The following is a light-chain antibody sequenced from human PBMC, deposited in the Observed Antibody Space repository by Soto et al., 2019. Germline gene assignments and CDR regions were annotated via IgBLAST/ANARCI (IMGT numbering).Light chain of an antibody. CDR1: SSDVGGHNR. V-gene: IGLV2-14*01. Sequence: QSALTQPASVSGSPGQSITISCTGTSSDVGGHNRVSWSQQHPGRAPKLIIYEVNKRPSGVSTRFSGSKSGNTASLTISGLQPDDEADYYCSSFTGSSTWVFGGGTKLTVL. J-gene: IGLJ3*02. CDR2: EVN. CDR3: SSFTGSSTWV.